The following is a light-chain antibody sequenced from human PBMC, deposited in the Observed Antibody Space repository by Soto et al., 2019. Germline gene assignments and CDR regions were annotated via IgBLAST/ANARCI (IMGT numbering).Light chain of an antibody. CDR1: QSVSVS. V-gene: IGKV1-5*01. CDR3: QQYDYSRS. Sequence: IQMTQSPSTLSASVGDSVSITCRASQSVSVSLAWYQHKPGEAPKLLIYDVSNLETGVPSRFSGSGSGTEFSLTIRSLQPDDFAIYYCQQYDYSRSFGQGTKVDIK. CDR2: DVS. J-gene: IGKJ1*01.